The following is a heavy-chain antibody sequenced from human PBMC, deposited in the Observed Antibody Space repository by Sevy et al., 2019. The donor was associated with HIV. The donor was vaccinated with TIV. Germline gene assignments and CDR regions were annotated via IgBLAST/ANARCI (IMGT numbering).Heavy chain of an antibody. CDR1: GFTFSNYG. D-gene: IGHD3-10*01. CDR3: ARRGNYYGDAFDF. CDR2: VSGSGGKR. J-gene: IGHJ3*01. V-gene: IGHV3-23*01. Sequence: GGSLRISCAAFGFTFSNYGMTWVRQAPGKGLEWVSSVSGSGGKRYNADSVKGRFTISRDNSKNTLYLQMNSLRAEDMAVYYCARRGNYYGDAFDFWGQGTVVTVSS.